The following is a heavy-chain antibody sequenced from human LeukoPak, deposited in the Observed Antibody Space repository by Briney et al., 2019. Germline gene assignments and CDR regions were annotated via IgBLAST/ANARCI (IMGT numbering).Heavy chain of an antibody. J-gene: IGHJ4*02. CDR3: ARARGVSTGYRPIDY. V-gene: IGHV3-33*01. CDR1: GFTFSTSG. CDR2: IWYDGSNK. Sequence: PGRPLRLSCAASGFTFSTSGMHWVRQAPGKGLEWVAVIWYDGSNKHYAESVKGRFSISRDNSKSTLYLQMNSLRAEDTAVYYCARARGVSTGYRPIDYWGQGTLVTVSS. D-gene: IGHD3-22*01.